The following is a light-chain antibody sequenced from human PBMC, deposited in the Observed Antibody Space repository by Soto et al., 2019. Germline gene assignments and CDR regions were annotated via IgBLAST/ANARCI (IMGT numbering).Light chain of an antibody. CDR3: TSYLSITPFYV. CDR2: DVY. CDR1: RTEVEGFDY. Sequence: QSALTQPASVSGPPGQSIAISCTGVRTEVEGFDYVSGYQQHPGQAPQLIIYDVYNRPSGVSHRFSGSKSGDTASLTISVLQAEDDAYYYCTSYLSITPFYVFGTGTKVTVL. V-gene: IGLV2-14*03. J-gene: IGLJ1*01.